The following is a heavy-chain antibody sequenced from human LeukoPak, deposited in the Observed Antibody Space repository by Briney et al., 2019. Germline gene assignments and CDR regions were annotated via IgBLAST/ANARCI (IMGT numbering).Heavy chain of an antibody. CDR3: AKGGRDNWTFDY. CDR2: ISGSGGST. CDR1: GFTFSSYG. Sequence: GGSLRPSCAASGFTFSSYGLSWVRQAPGKGLEWVSAISGSGGSTYYADSVKGRFTISRDNSKNTLYLQVSSLRAEDTAVYYCAKGGRDNWTFDYWGQGTLVTVSS. D-gene: IGHD3/OR15-3a*01. V-gene: IGHV3-23*01. J-gene: IGHJ4*02.